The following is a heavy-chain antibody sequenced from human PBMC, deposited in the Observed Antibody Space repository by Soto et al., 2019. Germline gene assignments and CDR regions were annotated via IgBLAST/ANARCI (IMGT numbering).Heavy chain of an antibody. J-gene: IGHJ6*02. Sequence: GGSLRLSCAASGFTFSSYAMHWVRQAPGKGLEWVAVISYDGSNKYYADSVKGRFTISRDNSKNTLYLQMNSLRAEDTAVYYCARDFAPGESCSSTSCYLAGMDVWGQGTTVTVSS. CDR1: GFTFSSYA. V-gene: IGHV3-30-3*01. CDR3: ARDFAPGESCSSTSCYLAGMDV. D-gene: IGHD2-2*01. CDR2: ISYDGSNK.